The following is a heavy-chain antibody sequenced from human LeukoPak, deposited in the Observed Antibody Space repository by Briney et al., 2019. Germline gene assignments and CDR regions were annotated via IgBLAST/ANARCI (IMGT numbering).Heavy chain of an antibody. D-gene: IGHD2-15*01. V-gene: IGHV1-69*05. J-gene: IGHJ5*01. CDR3: AREPCSGGSCSWFFS. CDR2: IIPIFGTA. CDR1: GGTFSSYA. Sequence: SVKVSCKASGGTFSSYAISWVRQAPGQGLEWMGGIIPIFGTANYAQKFQGRVTITRNTSINTAYMELTSLRSEDTAVYYCAREPCSGGSCSWFFSWGQGTLVTVSS.